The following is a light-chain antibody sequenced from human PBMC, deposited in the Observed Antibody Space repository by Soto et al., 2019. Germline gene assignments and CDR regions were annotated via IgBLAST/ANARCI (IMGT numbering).Light chain of an antibody. V-gene: IGKV3-15*01. CDR1: QSVSSN. CDR3: QQYNNWPPVT. Sequence: EIVMTQSPATLSVSPGERATLSCRASQSVSSNLAWYQQKPNQAPIFLIYCASTRSTGIPSRFSGSGSGTEFTLIISSLQSEDFAVYYCQQYNNWPPVTFGGGTKVDIK. J-gene: IGKJ4*01. CDR2: CAS.